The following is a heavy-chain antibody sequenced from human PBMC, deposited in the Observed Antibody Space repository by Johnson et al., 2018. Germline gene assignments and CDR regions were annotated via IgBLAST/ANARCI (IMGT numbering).Heavy chain of an antibody. V-gene: IGHV1-69*06. CDR3: ARVGEYSSSWYGDYYYYSRDV. Sequence: VQLVESGAEVKKPGSSVKVSCKASGGTFSSYAISWVRQAPGQGLEWMGGIIPIFGTANYAQKFQGRVTITRDTSASTAYMELGGLRSEDTAVYYWARVGEYSSSWYGDYYYYSRDVWGKGTTVTVSS. CDR1: GGTFSSYA. CDR2: IIPIFGTA. J-gene: IGHJ6*03. D-gene: IGHD6-13*01.